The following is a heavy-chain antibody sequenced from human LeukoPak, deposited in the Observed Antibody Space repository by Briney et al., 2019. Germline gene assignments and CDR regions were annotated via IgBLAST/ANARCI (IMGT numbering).Heavy chain of an antibody. CDR3: ARDPCSGGSCHDAFDI. CDR2: INAGNGNT. Sequence: ASVKVSCKASGYTFTSYAMHWVRQAPGQRLEWMGWINAGNGNTKYSQKFQGRVTMTTDTSTTTAYMELRSLRSDDTAMYYCARDPCSGGSCHDAFDIWGQGTKVTVSS. D-gene: IGHD2-15*01. V-gene: IGHV1-3*01. J-gene: IGHJ3*02. CDR1: GYTFTSYA.